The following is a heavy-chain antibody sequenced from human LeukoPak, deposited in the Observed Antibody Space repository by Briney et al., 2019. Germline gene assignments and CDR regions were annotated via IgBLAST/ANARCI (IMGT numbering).Heavy chain of an antibody. D-gene: IGHD6-13*01. CDR1: GFTFSSYA. J-gene: IGHJ4*02. V-gene: IGHV3-23*01. CDR3: ASPFGYSSSWYDDY. CDR2: ISGSGGST. Sequence: GGSLRLSCAASGFTFSSYAMRWVRQAPGKGLEWVSAISGSGGSTYYADSVKGRFTISRDNSKNTLYLQMNSLRAEDTAVYYCASPFGYSSSWYDDYWGQGTLVTVSS.